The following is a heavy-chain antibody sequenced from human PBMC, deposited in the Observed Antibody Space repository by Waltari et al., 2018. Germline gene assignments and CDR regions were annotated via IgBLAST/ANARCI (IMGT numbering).Heavy chain of an antibody. CDR3: AGGAVVVVAATGPPSDY. D-gene: IGHD2-15*01. J-gene: IGHJ4*02. Sequence: QVQLQESGPGLVKPSETLSLTCAVSGYSISSGYYWGWIRQPPGKGLEWIGSIYHSGSTYYNPSLKSRVTISVDTSKNQFSLKRSSVTAADTAVYYWAGGAVVVVAATGPPSDYWGQGTLVTVSS. V-gene: IGHV4-38-2*01. CDR1: GYSISSGYY. CDR2: IYHSGST.